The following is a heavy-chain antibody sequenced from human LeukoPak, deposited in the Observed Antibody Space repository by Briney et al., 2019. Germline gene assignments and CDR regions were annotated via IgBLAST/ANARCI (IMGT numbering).Heavy chain of an antibody. CDR1: GSTLSNYW. D-gene: IGHD5-24*01. CDR3: ATMASNVFEY. V-gene: IGHV3-7*03. J-gene: IGHJ4*02. CDR2: IKPDGREK. Sequence: GESLRLSCEASGSTLSNYWITWVRQTPGKGLEWVANIKPDGREKYYMPSVKGRFTISRDSAKNSFYLQMNGLRAEDTAVYYCATMASNVFEYWGQGTLVTVSS.